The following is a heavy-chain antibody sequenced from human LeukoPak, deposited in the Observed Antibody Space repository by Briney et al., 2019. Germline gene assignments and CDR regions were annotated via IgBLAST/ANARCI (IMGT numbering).Heavy chain of an antibody. CDR2: IYHSGST. Sequence: PSETLSLTCTVSGYSISSGYYWGWIRQPPGKGLEWIGSIYHSGSTYSNPSLKSRVTISVDTSKNHFSLKLTSVTAADTAVYYCARNIAPAAPYYFDYWGQGTLVTVSS. J-gene: IGHJ4*02. V-gene: IGHV4-38-2*02. D-gene: IGHD6-13*01. CDR1: GYSISSGYY. CDR3: ARNIAPAAPYYFDY.